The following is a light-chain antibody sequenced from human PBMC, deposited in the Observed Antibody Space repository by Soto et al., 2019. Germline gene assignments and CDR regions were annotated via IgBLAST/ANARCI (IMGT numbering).Light chain of an antibody. J-gene: IGLJ1*01. CDR3: SSYTSSTTLV. Sequence: QRVLKHAASGYSVALQWRSISYNGTRGDIGGYNYVSWYQQHPGKAPKLIIYDVYHRPSGVSNRFSASKSGNTASLTISGLQAEDEADYYCSSYTSSTTLVFGTGTKVTVL. CDR2: DVY. V-gene: IGLV2-14*03. CDR1: RGDIGGYNY.